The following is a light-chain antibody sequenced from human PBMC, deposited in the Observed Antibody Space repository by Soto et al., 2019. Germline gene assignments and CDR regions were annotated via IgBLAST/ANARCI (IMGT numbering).Light chain of an antibody. J-gene: IGKJ2*01. V-gene: IGKV3-15*01. CDR2: GAS. Sequence: EIVMTQSTATLSVSPGERATLSCRASQSVSSNLAWYQQKPGQAPRLLIYGASTRATDIPARFSGSGSGTEFTLTISSLQSEDFAVYYCHQYNNWPLYTFGKGTKLEIK. CDR3: HQYNNWPLYT. CDR1: QSVSSN.